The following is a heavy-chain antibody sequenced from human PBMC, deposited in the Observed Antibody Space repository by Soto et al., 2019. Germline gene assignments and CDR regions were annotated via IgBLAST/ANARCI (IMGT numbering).Heavy chain of an antibody. CDR3: AKEVSSWFHGMGV. D-gene: IGHD6-13*01. CDR2: LSSSTSYI. V-gene: IGHV3-21*01. CDR1: GFTFSSYS. Sequence: EVQLVESGGGLVKPGGSLRLSCAASGFTFSSYSMNWVRQAPGKGLEWVSSLSSSTSYIYYADSVKGRFTISRDTAKNSLYLQMNNLRAEDTAVYYCAKEVSSWFHGMGVWGQGTTVTVSS. J-gene: IGHJ6*02.